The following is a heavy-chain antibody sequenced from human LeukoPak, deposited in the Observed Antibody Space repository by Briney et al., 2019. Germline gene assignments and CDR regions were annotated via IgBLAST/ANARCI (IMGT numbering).Heavy chain of an antibody. V-gene: IGHV4-34*01. Sequence: SETLSLTCAVYGGSFSGYYWSWIRQPPGKGLEWIGEINHSGSTNYNLSLKSRVTISVDKSKNQFSLKLSSVTAADTAVYYCAEYSSSSGYFDYWGQGTLVTVSS. CDR2: INHSGST. CDR1: GGSFSGYY. J-gene: IGHJ4*02. CDR3: AEYSSSSGYFDY. D-gene: IGHD6-6*01.